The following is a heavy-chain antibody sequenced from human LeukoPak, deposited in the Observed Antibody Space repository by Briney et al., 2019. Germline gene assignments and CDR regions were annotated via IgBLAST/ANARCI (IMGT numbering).Heavy chain of an antibody. Sequence: ASVKVSCKASGYIFTGYYIHWIRQAPGQGLEWMGRINPKSGGTNYAQKFQGRVTMTRDTSTSTAYMELSRLKFDDTGVYYCASERLGYNWFDPWGQGTLVIVSS. D-gene: IGHD3-16*01. CDR1: GYIFTGYY. J-gene: IGHJ5*02. CDR3: ASERLGYNWFDP. V-gene: IGHV1-2*05. CDR2: INPKSGGT.